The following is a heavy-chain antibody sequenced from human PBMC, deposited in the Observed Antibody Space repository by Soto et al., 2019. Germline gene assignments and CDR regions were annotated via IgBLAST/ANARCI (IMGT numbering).Heavy chain of an antibody. CDR3: ARWPQPRYTADPYAVDV. J-gene: IGHJ6*02. D-gene: IGHD3-16*02. V-gene: IGHV1-69*11. Sequence: QVHLVQSGTEVKKPGSSVKVSCKASGGTFSSSGFNWVRQAPGQGLEWMGMIVPSLDTTNYAQKFQARVTITADEVTSTAYMEFSSLRSEDTAVYYCARWPQPRYTADPYAVDVWGQGTRVIVSS. CDR1: GGTFSSSG. CDR2: IVPSLDTT.